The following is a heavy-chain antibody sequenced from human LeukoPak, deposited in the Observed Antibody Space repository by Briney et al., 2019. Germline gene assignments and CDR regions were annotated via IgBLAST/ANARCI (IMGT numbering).Heavy chain of an antibody. CDR1: GGSISSYY. Sequence: PSETLSLTCTGSGGSISSYYWSWIRQPAGKGLEWIGRIYTSGSTYYNPSLKSRVTMSVDTSKNQFSLKLSSVTAADTAVYYCAREDPLYGFDPWGQGTLVTVSS. D-gene: IGHD2/OR15-2a*01. V-gene: IGHV4-4*07. CDR2: IYTSGST. CDR3: AREDPLYGFDP. J-gene: IGHJ5*02.